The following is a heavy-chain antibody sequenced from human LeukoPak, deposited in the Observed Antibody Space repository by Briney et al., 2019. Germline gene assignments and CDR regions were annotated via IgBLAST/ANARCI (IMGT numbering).Heavy chain of an antibody. Sequence: PLETLSLTCTVSGGAITSDYWSWIRQSPEMGLEWIGYVFHTGVTNYNPSLRGRVIISLAASKTQFSLTLTSVTAADTALYYCARHIVGGNFDSWGPGKFVTVSS. CDR2: VFHTGVT. CDR3: ARHIVGGNFDS. V-gene: IGHV4-59*08. D-gene: IGHD1-26*01. CDR1: GGAITSDY. J-gene: IGHJ4*02.